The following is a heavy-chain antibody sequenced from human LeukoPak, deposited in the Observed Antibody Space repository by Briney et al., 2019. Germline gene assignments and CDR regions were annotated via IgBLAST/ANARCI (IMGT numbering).Heavy chain of an antibody. CDR1: VFTFSSYW. Sequence: GGSLRLSCAASVFTFSSYWMSWVRQAPGKGLEWVANIKQDGSEKYYVDSVKGRFTISRDNAKNSLYLQMNSLRAEDTAVYYCARDHEHNAFDIWGQGTMVTVSS. CDR2: IKQDGSEK. CDR3: ARDHEHNAFDI. D-gene: IGHD1/OR15-1a*01. V-gene: IGHV3-7*01. J-gene: IGHJ3*02.